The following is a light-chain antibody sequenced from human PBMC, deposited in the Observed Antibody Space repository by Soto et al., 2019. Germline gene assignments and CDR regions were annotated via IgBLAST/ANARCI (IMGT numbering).Light chain of an antibody. J-gene: IGLJ2*01. CDR2: RNN. Sequence: QSVLTQPPSASGTPGQRVTISCSGSNSNIGSTYVYWYQQFPGTAPKLLIYRNNQRPSGVPDRFSGSKSGTSASLAISDLRSEDEADHYCASWDASVGGPAFGGGTKLTVL. CDR1: NSNIGSTY. CDR3: ASWDASVGGPA. V-gene: IGLV1-47*01.